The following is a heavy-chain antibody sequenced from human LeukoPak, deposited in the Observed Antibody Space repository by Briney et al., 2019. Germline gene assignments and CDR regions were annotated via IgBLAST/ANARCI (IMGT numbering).Heavy chain of an antibody. J-gene: IGHJ4*02. CDR1: GFSFRSYS. V-gene: IGHV3-48*02. CDR2: ISSSSSSM. D-gene: IGHD3-22*01. CDR3: ARDLTYYYDSSGYYYSRGYFDY. Sequence: GGSLRLSCAASGFSFRSYSMNWVRQAPGKGLEWVSYISSSSSSMYYADSVKGRFTISRDEAKNSLYLQMNSLRDEDTAVYYCARDLTYYYDSSGYYYSRGYFDYWGQGTLVTVSS.